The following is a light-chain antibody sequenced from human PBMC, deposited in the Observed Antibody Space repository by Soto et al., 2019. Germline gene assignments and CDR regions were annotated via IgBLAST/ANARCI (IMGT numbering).Light chain of an antibody. Sequence: EIVMTQSPATLSVSPGERATLSCRASQTVSSNLAWYQQRPGQAPRLLIYDASTRATGIPARFSGSGSGTEFTLTISSLQSEDFAFYYYLQYDDWPPLTFGPGTEVDIK. J-gene: IGKJ3*01. CDR1: QTVSSN. CDR2: DAS. CDR3: LQYDDWPPLT. V-gene: IGKV3-15*01.